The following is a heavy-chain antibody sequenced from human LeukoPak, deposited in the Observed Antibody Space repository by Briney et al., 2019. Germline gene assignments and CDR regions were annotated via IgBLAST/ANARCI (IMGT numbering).Heavy chain of an antibody. J-gene: IGHJ6*03. Sequence: GGSLRLSCAASGFTFSSYSMNWVRQAPGKGLEWVSSISSSSSYIYYADSVKGRFTISRDNAKNSLYLRMNSLRAEDTAVYYCARSERSSGNYYYYYMDVWGKGTTVTISS. CDR2: ISSSSSYI. D-gene: IGHD6-13*01. CDR1: GFTFSSYS. CDR3: ARSERSSGNYYYYYMDV. V-gene: IGHV3-21*01.